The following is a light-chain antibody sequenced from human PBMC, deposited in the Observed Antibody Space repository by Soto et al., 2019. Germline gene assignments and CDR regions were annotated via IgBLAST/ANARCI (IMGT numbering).Light chain of an antibody. J-gene: IGKJ5*01. Sequence: IPLTQSRSSLSASVGDSVTITCRASQGISSFLAWYQQKPGKAPKLLIYAASTLQSGVPSRFSGSGSGTDFTLTISRLQPEDFATYFCQQLNSYPITFGQGTRLEIE. CDR3: QQLNSYPIT. V-gene: IGKV1-9*01. CDR2: AAS. CDR1: QGISSF.